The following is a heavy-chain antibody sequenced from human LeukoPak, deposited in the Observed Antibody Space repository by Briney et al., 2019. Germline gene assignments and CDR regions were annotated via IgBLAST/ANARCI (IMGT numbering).Heavy chain of an antibody. J-gene: IGHJ4*02. CDR1: GFTFDDYA. Sequence: TGGSLRLPCAAPGFTFDDYAMHWVRQAPGKGLEWVSGISGNSGSIGYADSVKGRFTISRDNAKNSLYLQMNSLRTEDTAVFYCARDQRIGGYTYGLTGNFDYWGQGTLVTVSS. D-gene: IGHD5-18*01. CDR3: ARDQRIGGYTYGLTGNFDY. CDR2: ISGNSGSI. V-gene: IGHV3-9*01.